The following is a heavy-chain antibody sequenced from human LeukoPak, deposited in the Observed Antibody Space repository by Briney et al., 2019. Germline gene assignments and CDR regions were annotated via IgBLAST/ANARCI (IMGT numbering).Heavy chain of an antibody. D-gene: IGHD3-10*01. CDR1: GFTFSNFA. Sequence: PGGSLRLSCAVSGFTFSNFAMHWVRQAPGKGLEWVAVISYDATNKYYIDSVKGRFTISRDNSKNTVYLQMNSLRAEDTAVYYCARGRGGFDYWGQGTLVTVSS. J-gene: IGHJ4*02. V-gene: IGHV3-30-3*01. CDR3: ARGRGGFDY. CDR2: ISYDATNK.